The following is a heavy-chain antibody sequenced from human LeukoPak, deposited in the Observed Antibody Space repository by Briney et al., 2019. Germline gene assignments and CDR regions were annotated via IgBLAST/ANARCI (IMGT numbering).Heavy chain of an antibody. V-gene: IGHV3-74*01. CDR2: INSDGSSR. J-gene: IGHJ4*02. D-gene: IGHD2-2*01. CDR1: GFTFSSYW. Sequence: GGSLRLSCAVSGFTFSSYWMHWVRQAPGKGLVWVSRINSDGSSRSYADSAKGRFTISRDNAKNTLYLQMNSLRAEDTAVYYCARGGDIVVVPAAMGWSGYYFDYWGQGTLVTVSS. CDR3: ARGGDIVVVPAAMGWSGYYFDY.